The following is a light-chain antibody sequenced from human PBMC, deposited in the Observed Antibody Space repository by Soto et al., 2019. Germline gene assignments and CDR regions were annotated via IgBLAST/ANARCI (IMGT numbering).Light chain of an antibody. CDR3: CSYACGPEV. Sequence: LTQPRSVSGSPGQSVTISCTGTSSDVGGYKYVSWYQQKPGKAPKLIIYGVSRWPSGVPNRFSGSKSGNRASLTISGLQAEDEGDYYCCSYACGPEVFGTGTKVTVL. CDR2: GVS. CDR1: SSDVGGYKY. J-gene: IGLJ1*01. V-gene: IGLV2-11*01.